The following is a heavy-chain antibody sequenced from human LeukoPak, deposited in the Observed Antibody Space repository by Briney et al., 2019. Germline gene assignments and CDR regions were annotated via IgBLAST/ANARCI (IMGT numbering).Heavy chain of an antibody. D-gene: IGHD3-10*01. J-gene: IGHJ4*02. Sequence: PSETLSLTCTVSGGSISSGSYYWSWIRQPAGKGLEWIGRIYTSGSTNYNPSLKSRVTISVDTSKNQFSLKLSSVTAADTAVYYCARGSGRDYYGSGVRYFDYWGQGTLVTVSS. CDR2: IYTSGST. CDR1: GGSISSGSYY. CDR3: ARGSGRDYYGSGVRYFDY. V-gene: IGHV4-61*02.